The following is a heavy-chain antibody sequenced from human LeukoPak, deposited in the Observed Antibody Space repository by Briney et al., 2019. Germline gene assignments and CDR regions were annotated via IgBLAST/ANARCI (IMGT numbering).Heavy chain of an antibody. V-gene: IGHV3-23*01. J-gene: IGHJ4*02. CDR1: GFTFSSYA. D-gene: IGHD4-23*01. CDR2: ISGSGEST. CDR3: AKDHMVATDY. Sequence: GGSLRPSCAASGFTFSSYAMSWVRQAPGKGLEWVSAISGSGESTYYTDSVKGRFTISRDNSKNTLYLQMNSLRAEDTAVYYCAKDHMVATDYWGQGTLVTVSS.